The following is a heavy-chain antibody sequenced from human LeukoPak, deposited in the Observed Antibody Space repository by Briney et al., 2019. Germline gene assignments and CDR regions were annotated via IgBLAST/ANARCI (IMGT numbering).Heavy chain of an antibody. Sequence: GASVRVSCKASGGTFSSYAISWVRQAPGQGLEWMGGIIPIFGTANYAQKFQGRVTITADESTSTAYMKLSSLRSEDTAVYYCARSPSGSYDYSYYFDYWGQGTLVTVSS. CDR2: IIPIFGTA. V-gene: IGHV1-69*01. CDR3: ARSPSGSYDYSYYFDY. CDR1: GGTFSSYA. J-gene: IGHJ4*02. D-gene: IGHD1-26*01.